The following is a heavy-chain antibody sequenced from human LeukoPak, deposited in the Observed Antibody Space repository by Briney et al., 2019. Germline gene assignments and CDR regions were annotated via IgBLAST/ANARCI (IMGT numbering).Heavy chain of an antibody. CDR1: GFTFSNYN. J-gene: IGHJ4*02. CDR2: ITSTSSYK. V-gene: IGHV3-21*04. CDR3: ARAGPPFTPTQYYFDY. Sequence: PGGSLRLSCAAPGFTFSNYNMYWVRPAPGRGLEWISSITSTSSYKFYADSVKGRFTISRDNSKNTLYLQMNSLRAEDTAVYYCARAGPPFTPTQYYFDYWGQGTLVTVSS. D-gene: IGHD2/OR15-2a*01.